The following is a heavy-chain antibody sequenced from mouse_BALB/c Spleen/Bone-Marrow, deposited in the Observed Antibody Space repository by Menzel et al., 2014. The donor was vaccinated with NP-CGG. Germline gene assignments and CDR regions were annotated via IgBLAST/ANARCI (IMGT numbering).Heavy chain of an antibody. CDR2: INPDSSTI. Sequence: EVKVEESGGGLVQPGGSLKLSCAASGFDFSRYWMSWVRQAPGKGLEWIGEINPDSSTINYTPSRRDKFIISRDNAKNTLYLQMSKVRSEDTALYYCARLSYYGRFAYWGQGTLVTVSA. D-gene: IGHD1-1*01. J-gene: IGHJ3*01. CDR1: GFDFSRYW. V-gene: IGHV4-1*02. CDR3: ARLSYYGRFAY.